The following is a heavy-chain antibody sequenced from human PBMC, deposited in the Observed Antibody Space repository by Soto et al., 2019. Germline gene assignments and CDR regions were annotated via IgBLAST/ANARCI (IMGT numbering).Heavy chain of an antibody. CDR3: ARDQRGYMVRGVIITSYYYGMDV. J-gene: IGHJ6*02. CDR2: INPSGGST. Sequence: GASVKVSCKASGYTFTSYYMHWVRQAPGQGLEWMGIINPSGGSTSYAQKFQGRVTMTRDTSTSTVYMELSSLRSEDTAVYYCARDQRGYMVRGVIITSYYYGMDVWGQGTTVTVS. V-gene: IGHV1-46*03. CDR1: GYTFTSYY. D-gene: IGHD3-10*01.